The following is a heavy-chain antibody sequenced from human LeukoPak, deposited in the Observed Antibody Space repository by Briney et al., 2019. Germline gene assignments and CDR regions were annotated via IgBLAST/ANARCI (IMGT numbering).Heavy chain of an antibody. J-gene: IGHJ4*02. Sequence: PGGSLRLSCAASGFTFSSYAMHWVRQAPGKGLEWVAVISYNGSNKYYADSVKGRFTISRDNSKNTLCLQMNSLRAEDTAVYYCARDALYSSSSFDYWGQGTLVTVSS. CDR3: ARDALYSSSSFDY. V-gene: IGHV3-30-3*01. CDR2: ISYNGSNK. CDR1: GFTFSSYA. D-gene: IGHD6-6*01.